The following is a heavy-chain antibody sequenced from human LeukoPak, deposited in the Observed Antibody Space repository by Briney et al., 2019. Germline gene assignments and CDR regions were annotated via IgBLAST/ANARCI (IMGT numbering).Heavy chain of an antibody. CDR2: IIPILGIA. Sequence: SVKVSCKASGGTFSSYAISWVRQAPGQGLERMGRIIPILGIANYAQKFQGRVTITADKSTSTAYMELSSLRSEDTAVYYCARGMVRGVNYYYYGMDVWGQGTTVTVSS. V-gene: IGHV1-69*04. D-gene: IGHD3-10*01. CDR1: GGTFSSYA. CDR3: ARGMVRGVNYYYYGMDV. J-gene: IGHJ6*02.